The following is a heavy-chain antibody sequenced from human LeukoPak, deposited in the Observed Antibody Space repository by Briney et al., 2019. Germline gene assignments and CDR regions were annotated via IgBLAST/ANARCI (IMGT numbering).Heavy chain of an antibody. D-gene: IGHD3-10*01. V-gene: IGHV1-18*04. CDR1: GFTFSAYG. Sequence: GASVKVSCETSGFTFSAYGIAWVRQAPGHGPEWMGWISNHNGNTKYAQKFQDRITVTTETSTGTASMELRSLKPDDTGIYYCTRGVALATVYYFDFWGRGTQVTVAS. J-gene: IGHJ4*02. CDR3: TRGVALATVYYFDF. CDR2: ISNHNGNT.